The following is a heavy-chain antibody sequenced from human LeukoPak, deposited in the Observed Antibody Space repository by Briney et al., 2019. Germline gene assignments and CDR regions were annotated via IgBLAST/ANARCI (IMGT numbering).Heavy chain of an antibody. CDR3: ARDTYKYDSSGYYYYYYGMDV. D-gene: IGHD3-22*01. V-gene: IGHV4-61*02. J-gene: IGHJ6*02. CDR2: IHISGST. Sequence: SQTLSLTCTVSGDSISSDSYNWNWIRQPAGKGLEWIGRIHISGSTNHNPSLKSRVTLSVDTSKNQFSLKLSSVTAADTAVYYCARDTYKYDSSGYYYYYYGMDVWGQGITVTVSS. CDR1: GDSISSDSYN.